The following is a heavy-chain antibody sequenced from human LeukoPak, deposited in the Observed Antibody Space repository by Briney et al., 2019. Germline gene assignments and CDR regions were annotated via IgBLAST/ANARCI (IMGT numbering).Heavy chain of an antibody. CDR2: IYYSGST. CDR1: GGSISSSSYY. V-gene: IGHV4-39*07. CDR3: ARDGYSYGQVDY. D-gene: IGHD5-18*01. Sequence: SETLSLTCTVSGGSISSSSYYWGWIRQPPGKGLEWIGSIYYSGSTYYNPSPKSRVTISVDTSKNQFSLKLSSVTAADTAVYYCARDGYSYGQVDYWGQGTLVTVSS. J-gene: IGHJ4*02.